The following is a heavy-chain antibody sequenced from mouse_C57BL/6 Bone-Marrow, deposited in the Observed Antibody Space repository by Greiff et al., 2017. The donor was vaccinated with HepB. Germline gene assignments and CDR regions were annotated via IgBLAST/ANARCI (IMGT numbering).Heavy chain of an antibody. J-gene: IGHJ3*01. CDR2: IYPRSGNT. D-gene: IGHD1-1*01. Sequence: QVQLQQSGAELARPGASVKLSCKASGYTFTSYGISWVKQRTGQGLEWIGEIYPRSGNTYYNEKFKGKATLTADKSSSTAYMELRSLTSEDSAVYFCARPIYYYGSSFSCFAYWGQGTLVTVSA. CDR3: ARPIYYYGSSFSCFAY. V-gene: IGHV1-81*01. CDR1: GYTFTSYG.